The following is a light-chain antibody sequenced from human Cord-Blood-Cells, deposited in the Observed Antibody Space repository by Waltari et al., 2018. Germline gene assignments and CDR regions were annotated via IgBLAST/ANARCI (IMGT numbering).Light chain of an antibody. Sequence: EIVMTQSPATLSVSPGERATLSCRASQSVSSNLAWYQQKPGQAPRLLIYGASTRATGIPARFSGSWSGTEFTLTISSLQSEDFAGYYCQQYNNWPPRFTFGPGTKVDIK. J-gene: IGKJ3*01. CDR1: QSVSSN. CDR3: QQYNNWPPRFT. CDR2: GAS. V-gene: IGKV3-15*01.